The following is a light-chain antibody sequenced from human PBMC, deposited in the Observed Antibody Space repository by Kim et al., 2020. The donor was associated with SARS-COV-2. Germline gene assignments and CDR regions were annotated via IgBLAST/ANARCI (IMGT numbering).Light chain of an antibody. CDR2: GTS. V-gene: IGKV3-20*01. CDR3: QQYDNSPYT. J-gene: IGKJ2*01. CDR1: QSFTSNN. Sequence: LSPGERATLSCRASQSFTSNNLAWFQQKPGQAPGLLIYGTSSRATGIPDRFSGSVSGTDFTLTISRLEPEDFAVYYCQQYDNSPYTFGQGTKLEI.